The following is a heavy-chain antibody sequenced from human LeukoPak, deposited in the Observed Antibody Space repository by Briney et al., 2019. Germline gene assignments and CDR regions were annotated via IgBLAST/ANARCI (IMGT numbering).Heavy chain of an antibody. CDR2: IIPIFGTA. D-gene: IGHD1-7*01. Sequence: SVKVSCKASGGSLNTHAINWVRQAPGQGLEWVGGIIPIFGTASYAEAFQGRVTITTDESTSTAHMDLSSLASDDTAIYYCASQLSNRNYGGAFDCWGQGTLVTVSS. CDR1: GGSLNTHA. J-gene: IGHJ4*02. CDR3: ASQLSNRNYGGAFDC. V-gene: IGHV1-69*05.